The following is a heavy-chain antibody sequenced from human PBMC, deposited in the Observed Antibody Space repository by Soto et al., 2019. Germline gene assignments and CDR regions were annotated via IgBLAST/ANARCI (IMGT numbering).Heavy chain of an antibody. Sequence: PSETLSLTCAVSGDPITGPNWWSWVRQPPGKGLEWLGEISHTGSTNYNPSLESRVSISVDKSKKQLSLRLTSLTAADTAVYYCARNGAYCLDFWGQGTLVTVSS. CDR2: ISHTGST. D-gene: IGHD1-26*01. CDR3: ARNGAYCLDF. CDR1: GDPITGPNW. V-gene: IGHV4-4*02. J-gene: IGHJ4*02.